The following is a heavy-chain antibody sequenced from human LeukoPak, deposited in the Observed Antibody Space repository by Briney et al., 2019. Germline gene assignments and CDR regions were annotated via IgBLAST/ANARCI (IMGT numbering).Heavy chain of an antibody. CDR1: GYTFTSYY. J-gene: IGHJ4*02. CDR3: ARAGGVPWYFDY. V-gene: IGHV1-46*01. CDR2: IHPSGGST. D-gene: IGHD2-8*02. Sequence: ASVKVSCKASGYTFTSYYMHWVRQAPGQGLEWMGIIHPSGGSTSYAQKFQGRVTMTRDTSTSTVYMELSSLRSEDTAVYYCARAGGVPWYFDYWGQGTLVTVSS.